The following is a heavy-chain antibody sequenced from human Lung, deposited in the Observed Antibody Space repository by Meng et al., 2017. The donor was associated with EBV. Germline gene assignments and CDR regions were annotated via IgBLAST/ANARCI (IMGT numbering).Heavy chain of an antibody. CDR3: GTLKYTSGFYGPAY. J-gene: IGHJ4*02. D-gene: IGHD6-19*01. CDR1: GYPFTRYP. Sequence: QVQLVQSGSKLKKPGAPVKVSCKASGYPFTRYPMNWVRQAPGQGLEWMGWISTNTGNPTYAQGFTGRFVFSVDTSVSTAYLQISSLKAEDTAVYYCGTLKYTSGFYGPAYWGQGALVTVSS. CDR2: ISTNTGNP. V-gene: IGHV7-4-1*02.